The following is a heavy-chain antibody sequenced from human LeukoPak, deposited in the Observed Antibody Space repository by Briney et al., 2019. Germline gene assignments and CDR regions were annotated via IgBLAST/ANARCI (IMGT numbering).Heavy chain of an antibody. Sequence: GGSLRLSCAASGFTFSSYAMIWVRQAPGKGLEWVSAISGTGGSTYYAASVKGRFTISRDNSKKTLYLQVNSLRAEDTAVYYCAKRDHYYYDSGSYYFFDYWGQGALVTVSS. CDR2: ISGTGGST. D-gene: IGHD3-10*01. CDR3: AKRDHYYYDSGSYYFFDY. J-gene: IGHJ4*02. CDR1: GFTFSSYA. V-gene: IGHV3-23*01.